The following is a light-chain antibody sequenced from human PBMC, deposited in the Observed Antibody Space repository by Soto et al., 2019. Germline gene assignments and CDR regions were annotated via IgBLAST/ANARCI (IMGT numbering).Light chain of an antibody. J-gene: IGKJ4*01. CDR2: GAS. CDR1: QSVRNNF. CDR3: QQYGSSPT. Sequence: EIVLTQSPGTLSLSPGERATLSCRASQSVRNNFLAWYQQKPGQAPRLLIYGASSRATGIPDRFGGSGSGTAVTLTISGLEPEVLAVYYCQQYGSSPTFGGGTKEEIK. V-gene: IGKV3-20*01.